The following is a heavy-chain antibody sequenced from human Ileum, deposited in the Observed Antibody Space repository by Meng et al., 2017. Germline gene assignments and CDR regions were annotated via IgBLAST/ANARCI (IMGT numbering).Heavy chain of an antibody. CDR3: TRGGFGYSVPFDF. J-gene: IGHJ4*02. Sequence: QVQLQESGPGLVKPSQTLSLTCRVSGASLSTGGYYWGWIRQQPGKGLEWIGYSYYDGSSYYNPSLKGRPIISLDASKSQFSLRLTSMTAADTAIYYCTRGGFGYSVPFDFWGQGTLVTVSS. CDR2: SYYDGSS. D-gene: IGHD5/OR15-5a*01. V-gene: IGHV4-31*03. CDR1: GASLSTGGYY.